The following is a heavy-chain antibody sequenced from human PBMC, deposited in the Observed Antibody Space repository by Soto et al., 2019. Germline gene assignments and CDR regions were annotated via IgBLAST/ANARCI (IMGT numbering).Heavy chain of an antibody. V-gene: IGHV4-39*01. CDR2: IYYSGST. Sequence: PSETLSLTCTVSGGSISSISYYWGWIRQPPGKGLEWIGSIYYSGSTYYNPSLKSRVTISVDTSKNQFSLKLSSVTAADTAVYYCARTGTIFGVVRSFQHWGQGTLVTVSS. CDR1: GGSISSISYY. CDR3: ARTGTIFGVVRSFQH. D-gene: IGHD3-3*01. J-gene: IGHJ1*01.